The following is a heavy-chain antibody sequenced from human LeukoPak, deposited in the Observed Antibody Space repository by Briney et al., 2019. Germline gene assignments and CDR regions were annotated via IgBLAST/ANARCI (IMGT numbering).Heavy chain of an antibody. D-gene: IGHD6-13*01. CDR3: ARESPQTGIAAAGTSHFDY. V-gene: IGHV4-61*02. CDR1: GGSISSGSYY. Sequence: SETLSLTCTVSGGSISSGSYYWSWIRQPAGKGLEWIGRIYTSGSTNYNPSLKSRVTISVGTSKNQFSLKLSSVTAADTAVYYCARESPQTGIAAAGTSHFDYWGQGTLVTVSS. CDR2: IYTSGST. J-gene: IGHJ4*02.